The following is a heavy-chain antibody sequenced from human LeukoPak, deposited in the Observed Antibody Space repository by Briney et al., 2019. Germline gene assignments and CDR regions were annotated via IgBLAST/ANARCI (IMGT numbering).Heavy chain of an antibody. CDR3: AKTLPSHSPGGDDGWYFDY. J-gene: IGHJ4*02. D-gene: IGHD2-21*01. V-gene: IGHV1-2*02. CDR1: GYTFTGYY. CDR2: INPNIGCT. Sequence: ASVKVSCKASGYTFTGYYMHWVRQAPGQGLEWMGGINPNIGCTNYAQKFQGRVTMTRDTSISTAYMELSRLRSDDTAVYYCAKTLPSHSPGGDDGWYFDYWGQGTLVTVSS.